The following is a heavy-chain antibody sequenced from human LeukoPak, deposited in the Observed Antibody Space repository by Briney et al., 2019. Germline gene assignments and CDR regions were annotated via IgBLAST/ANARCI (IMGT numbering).Heavy chain of an antibody. D-gene: IGHD3-22*01. Sequence: PGGSLRLSCAASGFTFSSYWMSWVRQAPGKGLEWVANIKQDGSEKYYVDSVKGRFTISRDNSKNTLYLQMNSLRAEDTAVYYCATLTYYDSSGPDYWGQGTLVTVSS. CDR2: IKQDGSEK. J-gene: IGHJ4*02. CDR3: ATLTYYDSSGPDY. CDR1: GFTFSSYW. V-gene: IGHV3-7*01.